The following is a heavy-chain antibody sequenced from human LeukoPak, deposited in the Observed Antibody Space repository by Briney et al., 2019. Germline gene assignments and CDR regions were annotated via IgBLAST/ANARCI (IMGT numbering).Heavy chain of an antibody. CDR2: IIPIFGTA. D-gene: IGHD3-22*01. CDR1: GGTFSSYA. J-gene: IGHJ3*02. CDR3: ARGETYYYDSSGYGAFDI. Sequence: SVKVSCKASGGTFSSYAISWVRQAPGQGLEWMGGIIPIFGTANYAQKFQGRVTITADESTSTAYMELSSLRSEDTAVYYCARGETYYYDSSGYGAFDIWGQGTMVTVSS. V-gene: IGHV1-69*13.